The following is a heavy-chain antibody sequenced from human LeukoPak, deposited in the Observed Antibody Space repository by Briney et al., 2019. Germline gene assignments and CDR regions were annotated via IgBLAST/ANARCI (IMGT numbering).Heavy chain of an antibody. CDR1: GFTFSSYA. D-gene: IGHD3-10*01. CDR3: VKGGLWFGELIDY. V-gene: IGHV3-23*01. CDR2: ISGSGGST. Sequence: GGSLRLSCAASGFTFSSYAMSWVRQAPGKGLEWVSAISGSGGSTYYADSVKGRFTISRDNSKNTLYLQMNSLRAEDTAVYYCVKGGLWFGELIDYWGQGTLVTVSS. J-gene: IGHJ4*02.